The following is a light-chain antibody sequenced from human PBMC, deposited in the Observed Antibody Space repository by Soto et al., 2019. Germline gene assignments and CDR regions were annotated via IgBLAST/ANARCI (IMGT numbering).Light chain of an antibody. J-gene: IGLJ3*02. V-gene: IGLV2-14*01. CDR1: SSDVGGYNF. CDR2: EVS. Sequence: QSALTQPASVSGSPGQSITISCTGTSSDVGGYNFVSWYQQHPGKAPRLIIYEVSSRPSGVSYRFSGSKSGNTASLTSSGLHAEDEADYYCSSYTLRNTLVLFGGGTKLTVL. CDR3: SSYTLRNTLVL.